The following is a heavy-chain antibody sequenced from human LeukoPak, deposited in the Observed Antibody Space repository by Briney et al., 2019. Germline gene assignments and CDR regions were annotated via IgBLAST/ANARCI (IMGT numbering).Heavy chain of an antibody. V-gene: IGHV3-30*02. CDR1: VFTFRAYG. CDR3: AKDWSGNYDWSDP. J-gene: IGHJ5*02. D-gene: IGHD3-3*01. Sequence: PGGSLRLSCAASVFTFRAYGMHWVRQAPGKGLEGVAFIRYDARNKYYADSVKGRFIISRDNSKNTLFLQMNSLRVEDTAVYYCAKDWSGNYDWSDPWGQGTLVTVSS. CDR2: IRYDARNK.